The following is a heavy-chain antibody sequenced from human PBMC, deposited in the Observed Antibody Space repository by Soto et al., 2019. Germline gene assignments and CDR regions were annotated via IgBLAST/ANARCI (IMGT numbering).Heavy chain of an antibody. CDR3: ARDHPYSGSSGGYDY. V-gene: IGHV3-33*01. CDR1: GFTFSSYG. J-gene: IGHJ4*02. Sequence: QVQLVESGGGVVQPGRSLRLSCAASGFTFSSYGMHWVRQAPGKGLEWVAVIWYDGSNKYYADSVKGRFTISRDNSKNTLDLQMNSLRAEDTAVYYCARDHPYSGSSGGYDYWGQGTLVTVSS. D-gene: IGHD1-26*01. CDR2: IWYDGSNK.